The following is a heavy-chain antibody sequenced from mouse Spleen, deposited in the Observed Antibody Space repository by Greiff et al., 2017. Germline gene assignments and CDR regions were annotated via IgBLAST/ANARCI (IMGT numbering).Heavy chain of an antibody. CDR1: GYTFTDYN. Sequence: VQLQQSGPELVKPGASVKIPCKASGYTFTDYNMDWVKQSHGKSLEWIGDINPNNGGTIYNQKFKGKATLTVDKSSSTAYMELRSLTSEDTAVYYCARGGDYDYDAAFAYWGQGTLVTVSA. CDR2: INPNNGGT. CDR3: ARGGDYDYDAAFAY. V-gene: IGHV1-18*01. D-gene: IGHD2-4*01. J-gene: IGHJ3*01.